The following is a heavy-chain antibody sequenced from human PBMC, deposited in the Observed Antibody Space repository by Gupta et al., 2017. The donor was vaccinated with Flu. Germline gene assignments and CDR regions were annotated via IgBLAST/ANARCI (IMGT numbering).Heavy chain of an antibody. J-gene: IGHJ4*02. Sequence: KGPKWVACDRSLYYDGTTEYAASVKGRFTISRDDSASIGYLQMDSLRPEDTGIYYCVCGGIEIPVTSQYFLHNWGQGTLVTVSS. CDR2: DRSLYYDGTT. V-gene: IGHV3-49*02. D-gene: IGHD2-8*01. CDR3: VCGGIEIPVTSQYFLHN.